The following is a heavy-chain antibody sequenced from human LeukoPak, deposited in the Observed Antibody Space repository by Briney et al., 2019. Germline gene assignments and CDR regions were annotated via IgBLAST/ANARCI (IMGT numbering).Heavy chain of an antibody. Sequence: AGGSLRLSCAASGFTFSSYSMNWVRQAPGKGLEWVSSISSSSSYIYYADSVKGRFTISRDNAKNSLYLQMNSLRAEDTAVYYCARDLQGRTGTTSSSDYWGQGTLVTVSS. CDR2: ISSSSSYI. V-gene: IGHV3-21*01. CDR3: ARDLQGRTGTTSSSDY. D-gene: IGHD1-1*01. J-gene: IGHJ4*02. CDR1: GFTFSSYS.